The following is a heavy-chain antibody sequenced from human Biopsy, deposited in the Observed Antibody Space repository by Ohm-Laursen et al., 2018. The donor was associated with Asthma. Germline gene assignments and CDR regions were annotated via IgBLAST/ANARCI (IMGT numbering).Heavy chain of an antibody. V-gene: IGHV1-24*01. CDR2: HDHEEGGT. CDR3: ASDFPKDYVRYNFQF. J-gene: IGHJ4*02. D-gene: IGHD4-17*01. Sequence: ASVKVSCKVSGYSLTDLAIHWVRQAPGQGLEWMGGHDHEEGGTVNARRFQGRVTMTEDTSTDTAYMELSSLSSDDTAVYYCASDFPKDYVRYNFQFWGQGTLVTVSS. CDR1: GYSLTDLA.